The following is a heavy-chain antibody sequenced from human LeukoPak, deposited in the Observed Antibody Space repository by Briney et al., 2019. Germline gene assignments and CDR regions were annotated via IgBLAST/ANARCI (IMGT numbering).Heavy chain of an antibody. V-gene: IGHV4-39*01. CDR1: GGSISNSSFY. Sequence: SDLLSLTCTVSGGSISNSSFYWGWIRQPPGKGLEWIGSFYYSGSTYYNPSLKSRVTISVDTSKNQFSLRLSSVTASDTAVYFCARRRSGTYYDYWGQGTLVTVSS. CDR3: ARRRSGTYYDY. J-gene: IGHJ4*02. CDR2: FYYSGST. D-gene: IGHD1-26*01.